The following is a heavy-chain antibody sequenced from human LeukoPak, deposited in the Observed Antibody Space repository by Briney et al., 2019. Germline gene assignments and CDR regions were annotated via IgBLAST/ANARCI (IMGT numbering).Heavy chain of an antibody. CDR2: IYPGDSET. D-gene: IGHD3-22*01. J-gene: IGHJ4*02. CDR1: GYNFTSYW. CDR3: ARNYSDTSGYYYFDY. Sequence: EESLKISCKGSGYNFTSYWIGWVRQMPGKGLEWMGIIYPGDSETRYNPSLQGQVTISADKSISTAYLQWSSLKASDTAMYYCARNYSDTSGYYYFDYWGQGTLVNVSS. V-gene: IGHV5-51*01.